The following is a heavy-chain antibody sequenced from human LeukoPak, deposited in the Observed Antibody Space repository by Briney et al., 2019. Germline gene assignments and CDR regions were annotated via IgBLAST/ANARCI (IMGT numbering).Heavy chain of an antibody. CDR1: GFTFTNYW. CDR2: IKQDGSEK. J-gene: IGHJ3*02. Sequence: GGSLRLSCAASGFTFTNYWMSWVRQAPGKGLEWVANIKQDGSEKYYVDSVKGRFTISRDNAKNSLYLQMNSLGAEDTAVYYCAREGDYYDSSDAFDIWGQGTMVTVSS. D-gene: IGHD3-22*01. CDR3: AREGDYYDSSDAFDI. V-gene: IGHV3-7*01.